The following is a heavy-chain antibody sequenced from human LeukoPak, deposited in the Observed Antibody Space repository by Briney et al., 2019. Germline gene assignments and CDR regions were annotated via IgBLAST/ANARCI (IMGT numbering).Heavy chain of an antibody. CDR3: ARAKLVDTAMVTLLY. CDR1: GGTFSGYA. D-gene: IGHD5-18*01. Sequence: ASVKVSCKASGGTFSGYAISWVRQAPGQGLEWMGRIIPILGIANYAQKFQGRVTITADKSTSTAYMELSSLRSEDTAVYYCARAKLVDTAMVTLLYWGQGTLVTVSS. CDR2: IIPILGIA. V-gene: IGHV1-69*04. J-gene: IGHJ4*02.